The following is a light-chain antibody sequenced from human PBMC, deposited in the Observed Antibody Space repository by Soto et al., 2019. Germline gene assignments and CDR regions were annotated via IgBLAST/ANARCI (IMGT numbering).Light chain of an antibody. CDR1: QSVSSY. J-gene: IGKJ1*01. CDR2: DTS. CDR3: QQRSYWPRT. Sequence: EIVLTQSPATLSLSPGERATLSCRASQSVSSYLAWYQQKPGQAPRLLISDTSNRATGIPARFSGSGSGTDFTLTISSLEPEDFAVYYCQQRSYWPRTFGQGTKVEIK. V-gene: IGKV3-11*01.